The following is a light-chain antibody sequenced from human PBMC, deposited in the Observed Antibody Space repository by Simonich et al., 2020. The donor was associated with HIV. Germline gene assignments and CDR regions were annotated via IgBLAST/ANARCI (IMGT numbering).Light chain of an antibody. CDR3: QQRTNWPLT. CDR2: DAS. CDR1: QRVSSY. V-gene: IGKV3-11*01. J-gene: IGKJ3*01. Sequence: EIVLTQSPATLSLSPVEKATLPGRASQRVSSYLAWYQQKPGQAPRLLIYDASNRATGIPARFSGSGSGTDFTLIISSLEPDDFAIYYCQQRTNWPLTFGPGTKVDI.